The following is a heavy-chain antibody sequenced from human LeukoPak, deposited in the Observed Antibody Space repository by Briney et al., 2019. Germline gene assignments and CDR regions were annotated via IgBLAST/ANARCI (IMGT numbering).Heavy chain of an antibody. Sequence: GGSLRLSCAASGXTFSSYWMSWVRQAPGKGLEWVANIKQDGSEKYYVDSVKGRFTISRDNAKNSLYLQMNSLRAEDTALYYCARHNPLWGYWGQGTLVTVSS. CDR1: GXTFSSYW. J-gene: IGHJ4*02. CDR2: IKQDGSEK. D-gene: IGHD1-14*01. V-gene: IGHV3-7*04. CDR3: ARHNPLWGY.